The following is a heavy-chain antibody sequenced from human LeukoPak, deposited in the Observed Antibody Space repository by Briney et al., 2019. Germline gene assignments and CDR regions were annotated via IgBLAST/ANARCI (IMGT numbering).Heavy chain of an antibody. Sequence: SETLSLTCSVSGGSIDRSSYYWGWIRQAPGKGLEWIGSVYYDGNTYYNPNPSLKSRATVSMDTSRNQFSLKLRSVTAADTAVYYCTKDSGHHRTDCWGQGTLVTVSS. D-gene: IGHD1-26*01. CDR2: VYYDGNT. J-gene: IGHJ4*02. CDR1: GGSIDRSSYY. V-gene: IGHV4-39*02. CDR3: TKDSGHHRTDC.